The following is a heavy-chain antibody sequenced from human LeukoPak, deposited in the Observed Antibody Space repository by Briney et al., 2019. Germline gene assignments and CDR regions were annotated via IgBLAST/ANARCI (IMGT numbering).Heavy chain of an antibody. CDR2: VSGSGGST. J-gene: IGHJ3*02. Sequence: GGSLRLSCAASGFTFSSYAMSWVRQAPGKGLEWVSAVSGSGGSTYYADSVKGRFTISRDNSKDTLYLQMNSLRAEDTAVYYCAKDHTDIVATPSAFDIWGQGTMVTVSS. CDR1: GFTFSSYA. V-gene: IGHV3-23*01. CDR3: AKDHTDIVATPSAFDI. D-gene: IGHD5-12*01.